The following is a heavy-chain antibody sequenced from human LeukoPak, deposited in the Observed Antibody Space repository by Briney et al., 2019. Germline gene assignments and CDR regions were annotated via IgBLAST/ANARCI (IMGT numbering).Heavy chain of an antibody. CDR1: GYTFTSYY. D-gene: IGHD5-18*01. CDR2: INPSGGST. CDR3: ARSIPRGYSYGDLNWFDP. V-gene: IGHV1-46*01. Sequence: ASVKVSCKASGYTFTSYYMHWVRQAPGQGLEWMGIINPSGGSTSYAQKFQGRVTMTRDTSTSTVYMELSSLRSEDTAVYYCARSIPRGYSYGDLNWFDPWGQGTLVTVSS. J-gene: IGHJ5*02.